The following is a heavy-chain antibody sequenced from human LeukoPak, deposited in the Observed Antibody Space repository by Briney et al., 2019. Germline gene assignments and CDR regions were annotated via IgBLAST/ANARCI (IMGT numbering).Heavy chain of an antibody. CDR2: IIPIVGLT. CDR1: GGTFNKNS. Sequence: ASVKVSCKASGGTFNKNSIAWVRQAPGQGLEWMGRIIPIVGLTNYAQRFQGRITITADYSTTTAYMVLSSLRSEDTAVYYCSRVQAVGVPVAVGAYYSYGMDVWGQGTTVTVSS. CDR3: SRVQAVGVPVAVGAYYSYGMDV. D-gene: IGHD2-21*01. V-gene: IGHV1-69*04. J-gene: IGHJ6*02.